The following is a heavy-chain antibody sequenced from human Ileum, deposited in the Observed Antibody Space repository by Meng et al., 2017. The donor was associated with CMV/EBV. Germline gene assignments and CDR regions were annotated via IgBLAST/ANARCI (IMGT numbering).Heavy chain of an antibody. D-gene: IGHD2-21*02. CDR3: ARVTNPEYFEH. CDR2: IYWDDDK. J-gene: IGHJ1*01. V-gene: IGHV2-5*02. CDR1: GFSLSTNGVG. Sequence: ITSTQLVPTLVNPIQTLPLTFSVSGFSLSTNGVGVGWIRQPPGKALEWLALIYWDDDKRYSPSLKSRLTITKDTSENQVVLTLTNMDPVDTAIYYCARVTNPEYFEHWGQGTLVTVSS.